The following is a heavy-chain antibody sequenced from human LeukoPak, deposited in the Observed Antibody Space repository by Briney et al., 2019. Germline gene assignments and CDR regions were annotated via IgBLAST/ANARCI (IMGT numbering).Heavy chain of an antibody. CDR1: GGSISSYY. J-gene: IGHJ3*02. CDR2: IYYSGST. Sequence: SETLSLTCTVSGGSISSYYWSWIRQPPGKGLERSGDIYYSGSTNYNPSLKSRVTISVDTSKNHISLKLSSVTAADTAVYYCARDRRSSSRLNDSFDIWGQGTMVTVSS. V-gene: IGHV4-59*01. CDR3: ARDRRSSSRLNDSFDI. D-gene: IGHD6-13*01.